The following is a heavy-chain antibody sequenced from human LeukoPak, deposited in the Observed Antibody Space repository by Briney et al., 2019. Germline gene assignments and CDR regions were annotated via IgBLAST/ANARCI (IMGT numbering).Heavy chain of an antibody. CDR3: ARGGLYFGHYYYGLDV. CDR2: IYYSGSS. V-gene: IGHV4-30-4*08. CDR1: GGSISGGDYY. D-gene: IGHD2/OR15-2a*01. Sequence: PSQTLSLTCTVSGGSISGGDYYWSWIRQPPEKGLEWIGYIYYSGSSTYKPSLKGRVTMSVDTSRNQFSLNLSSVTAADTAAYYCARGGLYFGHYYYGLDVWGQGTTVTVSS. J-gene: IGHJ6*02.